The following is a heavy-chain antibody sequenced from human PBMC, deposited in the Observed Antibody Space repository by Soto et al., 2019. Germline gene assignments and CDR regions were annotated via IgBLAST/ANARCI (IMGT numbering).Heavy chain of an antibody. J-gene: IGHJ4*02. CDR3: ARDEALDYGQGLSYFDY. CDR2: IYHSGST. CDR1: GGSISSSNL. V-gene: IGHV4-4*02. D-gene: IGHD3-16*01. Sequence: PTETLSLTCAVSGGSISSSNLWSWVRPPPGKGLEWIGEIYHSGSTNYNPSLKSRVTISVDKSKNQFSLKLSSVTAADTAVYYCARDEALDYGQGLSYFDYWGQGTLVTVSS.